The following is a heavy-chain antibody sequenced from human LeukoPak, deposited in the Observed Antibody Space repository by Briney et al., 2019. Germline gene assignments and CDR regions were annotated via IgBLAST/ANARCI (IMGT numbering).Heavy chain of an antibody. J-gene: IGHJ4*02. Sequence: ASVKVSCKASGYTFTGYYMHWVRQAPGQGLEWMGRINPNSGGTNYAQKFQGRVTMTRDTSISTAYMELSRLRSDDTAVYYCARDNGITMVRGGLDYWGQGTLVTVSS. V-gene: IGHV1-2*06. CDR1: GYTFTGYY. D-gene: IGHD3-10*01. CDR3: ARDNGITMVRGGLDY. CDR2: INPNSGGT.